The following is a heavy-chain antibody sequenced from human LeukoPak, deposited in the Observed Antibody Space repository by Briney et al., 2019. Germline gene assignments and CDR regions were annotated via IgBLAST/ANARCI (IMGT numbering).Heavy chain of an antibody. D-gene: IGHD3-3*01. CDR1: GYSFTSYW. J-gene: IGHJ4*02. V-gene: IGHV5-51*01. CDR3: ARHTTATYYDFWSGSRKPSGGGAKIDY. Sequence: GESLKISCKGSGYSFTSYWIGWVRQLPGKGLEWMGIIYPGDSDTRYSPSFQGQVTISADKSISPAYLQWSSLKASDTAMYYCARHTTATYYDFWSGSRKPSGGGAKIDYWGQGTLVTVSS. CDR2: IYPGDSDT.